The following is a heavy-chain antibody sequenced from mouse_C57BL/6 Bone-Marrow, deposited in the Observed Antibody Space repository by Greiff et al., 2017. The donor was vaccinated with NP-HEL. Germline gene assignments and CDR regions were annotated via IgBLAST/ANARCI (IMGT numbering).Heavy chain of an antibody. Sequence: EVKLMESGPELVKPGASVKMSCKASGYTFTDYNMHWVKQSHGKSLEWIGYINPNNGGTSYNQKFKGKATLTVNKSSSTAYMELRSLTSEDSAVYYCAHSLYGNYLGDFDYWGQGTTLTVSS. CDR2: INPNNGGT. CDR3: AHSLYGNYLGDFDY. J-gene: IGHJ2*01. CDR1: GYTFTDYN. V-gene: IGHV1-22*01. D-gene: IGHD2-1*01.